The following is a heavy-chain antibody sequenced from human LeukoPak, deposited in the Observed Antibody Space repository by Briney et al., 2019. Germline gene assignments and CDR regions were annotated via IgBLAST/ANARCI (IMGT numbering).Heavy chain of an antibody. CDR2: VYHTGAS. CDR1: GASINNYY. CDR3: ARIFILSGFSSYFDH. Sequence: SETLSLTCSVSGASINNYYWTWIRQPPGKGLEWIGYVYHTGASGYHPSLKSRVAMSLDTSKNQVSLKLSSVTAADTAVYFCARIFILSGFSSYFDHWGQGTLVTVSS. J-gene: IGHJ4*02. V-gene: IGHV4-59*08. D-gene: IGHD3-9*01.